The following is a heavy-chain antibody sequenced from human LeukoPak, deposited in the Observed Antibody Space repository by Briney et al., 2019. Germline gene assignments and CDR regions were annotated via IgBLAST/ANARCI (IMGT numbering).Heavy chain of an antibody. CDR2: INPSGGST. CDR1: GYTFTSYY. V-gene: IGHV1-46*01. J-gene: IGHJ6*04. CDR3: ARERGDDIVVVPAAPGMDV. Sequence: APVRLCSTAFGYTFTSYYMHWVREAPGQGLEWMGIINPSGGSTSYAQKFQGRVTMTRDTSTSTVYMELSSLRSEDTAVYYCARERGDDIVVVPAAPGMDVWGKGTTVTVSS. D-gene: IGHD2-2*01.